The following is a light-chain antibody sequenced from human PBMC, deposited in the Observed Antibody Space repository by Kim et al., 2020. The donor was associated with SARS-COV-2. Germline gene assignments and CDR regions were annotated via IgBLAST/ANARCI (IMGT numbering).Light chain of an antibody. CDR2: EAS. J-gene: IGKJ4*01. CDR1: QSLTTV. V-gene: IGKV3-11*01. Sequence: LSPGERDNRSRRSSQSLTTVLTWYQNKPGQAPRRLIYEASNRATGVPARLSGRGYGIDFSLTNNSLEPVYFAVQYGQQRFSWTLTYGGGT. CDR3: QQRFSWTLT.